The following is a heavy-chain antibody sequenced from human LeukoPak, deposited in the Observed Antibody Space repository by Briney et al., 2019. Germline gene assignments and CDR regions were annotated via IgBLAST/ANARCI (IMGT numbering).Heavy chain of an antibody. J-gene: IGHJ3*02. V-gene: IGHV3-11*04. CDR3: ARDPFWGGDAFDI. Sequence: GGSLRLSCAASGFTFSDYYMSWIRQAPGKGLEWVSYIGSSGSTIYYADSVKGRFTISRDNAKNSLYLQMNSLRAEDTAVYYCARDPFWGGDAFDIRGQGTMVTVSS. CDR2: IGSSGSTI. D-gene: IGHD7-27*01. CDR1: GFTFSDYY.